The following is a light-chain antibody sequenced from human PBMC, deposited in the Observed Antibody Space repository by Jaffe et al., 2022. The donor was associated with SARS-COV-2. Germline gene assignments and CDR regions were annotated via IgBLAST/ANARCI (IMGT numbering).Light chain of an antibody. J-gene: IGKJ5*01. CDR1: QSVSSN. CDR2: AAS. V-gene: IGKV3-15*01. Sequence: EIVMTQSPATLSVSPGERATLSCRASQSVSSNLAWYQQKPGQAPRLLIHAASTRATGTPARFSGSGSGTEFTLTISSLQSEDFAVYYCQQYYSWPPLTFGQGTRLEIK. CDR3: QQYYSWPPLT.